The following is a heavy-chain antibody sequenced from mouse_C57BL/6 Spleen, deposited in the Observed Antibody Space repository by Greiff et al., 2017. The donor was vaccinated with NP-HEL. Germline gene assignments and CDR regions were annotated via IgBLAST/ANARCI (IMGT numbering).Heavy chain of an antibody. J-gene: IGHJ3*01. CDR1: GYTFTQYT. CDR3: ARHEDGSSLFAY. D-gene: IGHD1-1*01. CDR2: FYPGSGSI. V-gene: IGHV1-62-2*01. Sequence: VKLQESGAELVKPGASVKLSCKASGYTFTQYTIHWVKQRSGQGLEWIGWFYPGSGSIKYNEKFKDKATLTADKSSSTVYMELSRLTSEDSAVYFCARHEDGSSLFAYWGQGTLVTVSA.